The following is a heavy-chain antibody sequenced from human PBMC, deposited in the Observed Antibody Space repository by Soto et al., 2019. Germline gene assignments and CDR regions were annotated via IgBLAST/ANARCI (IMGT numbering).Heavy chain of an antibody. J-gene: IGHJ6*02. CDR1: GFTFSSYG. V-gene: IGHV3-30*18. CDR2: ISYDGSNK. Sequence: QVQLVESGGGVVQPGRSLRLSCAAYGFTFSSYGMHWVRQAPGKGLEWVAVISYDGSNKYYADSVKGRFTISRDNSKNTLYLQMNSLRAEDTAVYYCAKGVDTAMVTSGMDVWGQGTTVTVSS. CDR3: AKGVDTAMVTSGMDV. D-gene: IGHD5-18*01.